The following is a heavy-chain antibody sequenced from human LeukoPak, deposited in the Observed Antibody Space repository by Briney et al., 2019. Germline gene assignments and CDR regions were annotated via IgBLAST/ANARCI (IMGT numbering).Heavy chain of an antibody. J-gene: IGHJ6*03. CDR3: AKDPYSSSPYTYMDV. CDR2: VSWNSGSI. D-gene: IGHD6-6*01. CDR1: GFIIDVYA. Sequence: PGRCLSLSCAASGFIIDVYALESVRQAPGRGLGWVLGVSWNSGSIGYAESVKGRFTISRDNAKNSPYLQMNSLRAEDTALYYCAKDPYSSSPYTYMDVWGKGTTVTVSS. V-gene: IGHV3-9*01.